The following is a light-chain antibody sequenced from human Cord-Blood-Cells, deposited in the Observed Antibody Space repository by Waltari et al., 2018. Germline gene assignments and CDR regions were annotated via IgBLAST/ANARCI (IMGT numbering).Light chain of an antibody. CDR3: QQYNSYRWT. V-gene: IGKV1-5*03. CDR1: QSTSSW. CDR2: KAS. J-gene: IGKJ1*01. Sequence: DIQMTQSPSTLSASVGDRVTITCRASQSTSSWLAWYQQKPGKAPKLLIYKASSLESGVPSGFSGSGSGTEFTLTISSLQPDDFATYYCQQYNSYRWTFGQGTKVEIK.